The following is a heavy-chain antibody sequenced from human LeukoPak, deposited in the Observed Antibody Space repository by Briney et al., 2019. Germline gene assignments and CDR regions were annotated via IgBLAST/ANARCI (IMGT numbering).Heavy chain of an antibody. CDR3: AKDLHRFRGVIIGYFDY. Sequence: GGSLRLSCAASGFTFSSYAMSWVRQAPGKGLEWVSAISGSGGSTYYADSVKGRFTISRDNSENTLYLQMNSPRVEDTAVYYCAKDLHRFRGVIIGYFDYWGQGTLVTVSS. V-gene: IGHV3-23*01. CDR2: ISGSGGST. CDR1: GFTFSSYA. D-gene: IGHD3-10*01. J-gene: IGHJ4*02.